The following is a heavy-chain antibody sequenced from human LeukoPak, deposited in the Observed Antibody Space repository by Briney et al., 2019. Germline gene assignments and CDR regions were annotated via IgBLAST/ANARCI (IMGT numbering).Heavy chain of an antibody. V-gene: IGHV1-18*01. CDR3: ARELVGATGGYYFDY. CDR2: ISTYNGNT. CDR1: GYTFTTYD. J-gene: IGHJ4*02. Sequence: GASVKVSCKASGYTFTTYDINWVREAPGQGLEWMGWISTYNGNTNYAQKLQGRVTMTTDTSTSTAYMELRSLRSDDTAVYYCARELVGATGGYYFDYWGQGTLVTVSS. D-gene: IGHD1-26*01.